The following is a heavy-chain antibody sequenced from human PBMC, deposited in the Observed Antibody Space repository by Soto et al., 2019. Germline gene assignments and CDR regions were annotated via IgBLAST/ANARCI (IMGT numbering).Heavy chain of an antibody. V-gene: IGHV3-74*01. J-gene: IGHJ4*02. CDR2: INSDGSST. Sequence: GGSLRLSCAASGFTFSSYWMHWVRQAPGKGLVWVSRINSDGSSTSYADSVKGRFTISRDNAKNTLYLQMNSLRAEDTAVYYCTRAPAPSGWYDYWGQGTLVTVSS. D-gene: IGHD6-19*01. CDR3: TRAPAPSGWYDY. CDR1: GFTFSSYW.